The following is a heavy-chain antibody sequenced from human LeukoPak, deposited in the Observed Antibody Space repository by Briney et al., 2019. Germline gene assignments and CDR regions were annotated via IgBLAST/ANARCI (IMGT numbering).Heavy chain of an antibody. Sequence: PSETLSLTCTVSGGSISSYYWSWIRQPAGKGLEWIGRIYTSGSTNYNPSLKSRVTMSVDTSKNQFSLKLSSVTAADTAVYYCARRRVRGVIIRPPYFDYWGQGTLVTVSS. D-gene: IGHD3-10*01. J-gene: IGHJ4*02. CDR1: GGSISSYY. V-gene: IGHV4-4*07. CDR3: ARRRVRGVIIRPPYFDY. CDR2: IYTSGST.